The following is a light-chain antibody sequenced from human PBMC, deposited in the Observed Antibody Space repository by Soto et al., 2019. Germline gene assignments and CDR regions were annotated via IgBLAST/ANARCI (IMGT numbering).Light chain of an antibody. CDR3: QQYGSSRWP. J-gene: IGKJ1*01. CDR1: QSVSGSY. V-gene: IGKV3-20*01. CDR2: GAS. Sequence: EIVLTQSPGTLSLSPGERATLSCRASQSVSGSYLAWYQQRPGQAPRLLIYGASSRATGIPDRFSGSGSGTDFTLTITRLEPEDFAVYYCQQYGSSRWPFGRGTKVEIK.